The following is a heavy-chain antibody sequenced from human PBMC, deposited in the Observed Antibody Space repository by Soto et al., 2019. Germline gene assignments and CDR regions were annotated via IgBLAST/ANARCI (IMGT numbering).Heavy chain of an antibody. CDR1: VRSISSGGYY. V-gene: IGHV4-31*03. CDR2: TSYSGST. J-gene: IGHJ6*02. D-gene: IGHD3-10*01. Sequence: SYTLSLTCTVSVRSISSGGYYWSWFRQHPGTGLEWIGYTSYSGSTYYNTSLKSRVTISVDTSRNQFSLIVNSVTAADTAVYYCARVFGFGGMDVWGQGTTVT. CDR3: ARVFGFGGMDV.